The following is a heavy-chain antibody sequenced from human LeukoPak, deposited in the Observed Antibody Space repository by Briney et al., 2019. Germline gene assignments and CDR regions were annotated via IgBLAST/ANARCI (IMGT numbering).Heavy chain of an antibody. Sequence: ASVKISCTASGYTFTSYYIHWVRQAPGQGLEWMGKINPSGGSTSNAQKFQGRVTMTRDTSASIVYMDLSSLRSDDTAVYYCAREDYGMDVWGQGTTVTVSS. CDR1: GYTFTSYY. CDR3: AREDYGMDV. CDR2: INPSGGST. V-gene: IGHV1-46*01. J-gene: IGHJ6*02.